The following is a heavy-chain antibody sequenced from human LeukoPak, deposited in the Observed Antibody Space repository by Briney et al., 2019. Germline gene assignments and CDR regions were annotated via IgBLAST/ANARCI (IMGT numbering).Heavy chain of an antibody. CDR3: ARRPTGELLYSFDYYYYMDV. Sequence: SETLSLTCAVYDGSFSGYYWNWIRQPPGKGLEWIGKINHSGSTNYNTSLKSRVTISGDTSKNQFSLKLSSVTAADTAVYYCARRPTGELLYSFDYYYYMDVWGKGTTVTISS. V-gene: IGHV4-34*01. CDR2: INHSGST. J-gene: IGHJ6*03. CDR1: DGSFSGYY. D-gene: IGHD3-10*01.